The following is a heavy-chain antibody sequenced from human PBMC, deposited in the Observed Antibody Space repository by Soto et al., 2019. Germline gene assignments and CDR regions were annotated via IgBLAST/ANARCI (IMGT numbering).Heavy chain of an antibody. CDR2: IIPIFGTA. D-gene: IGHD2-2*01. CDR3: ARSKGDIVVVPAASYGMDV. CDR1: GGTFSSYA. J-gene: IGHJ6*02. Sequence: SVKVSGKASGGTFSSYAISWVRQAPGQGLEWMGGIIPIFGTANYAQKFQGRVTITADKSTSTAYMELSSLRSEDTAVYYCARSKGDIVVVPAASYGMDVWGQGTTVTVSS. V-gene: IGHV1-69*06.